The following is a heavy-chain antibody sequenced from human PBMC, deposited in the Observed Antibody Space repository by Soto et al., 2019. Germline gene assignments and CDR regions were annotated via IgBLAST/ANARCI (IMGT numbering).Heavy chain of an antibody. CDR3: TRDQTTIFGVVNYYYYGMDV. J-gene: IGHJ6*02. Sequence: GGSLRLSCTASGFTFGDYAMSWFRQAPGKGLEWVGFIRSKAYGGTTEYAASVKGRFTISRDDSKSIAYLQMNSLKTEDTAVYYCTRDQTTIFGVVNYYYYGMDVWGQGTTVTSP. V-gene: IGHV3-49*03. CDR2: IRSKAYGGTT. CDR1: GFTFGDYA. D-gene: IGHD3-3*01.